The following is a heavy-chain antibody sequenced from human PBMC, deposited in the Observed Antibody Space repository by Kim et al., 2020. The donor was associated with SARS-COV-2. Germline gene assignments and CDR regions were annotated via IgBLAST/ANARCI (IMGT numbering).Heavy chain of an antibody. CDR3: ATGIAFDL. CDR1: GFTFSSYW. Sequence: GGSLRLSCVASGFTFSSYWMSWVRQAPGKGLEWVANIKQDGSEKNYVDSVKGRFTVSRDNAKNSLYLQMNNLRLEDTAVYYCATGIAFDLWGLGTTVTVSS. CDR2: IKQDGSEK. J-gene: IGHJ3*01. V-gene: IGHV3-7*01.